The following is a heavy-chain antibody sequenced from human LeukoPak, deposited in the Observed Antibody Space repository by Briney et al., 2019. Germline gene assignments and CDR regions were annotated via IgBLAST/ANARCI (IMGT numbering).Heavy chain of an antibody. Sequence: GGSLRLSCAASGFTFSDYWMSWLRQAPGKGLEYVANIKKDGSEEHYVDSVKGRFTISRDNPKNLLYLQMSNLRAEDTAVFYCARYYYGSGTSFDPWGQGTLVTVSS. V-gene: IGHV3-7*01. D-gene: IGHD3-10*01. J-gene: IGHJ5*02. CDR3: ARYYYGSGTSFDP. CDR2: IKKDGSEE. CDR1: GFTFSDYW.